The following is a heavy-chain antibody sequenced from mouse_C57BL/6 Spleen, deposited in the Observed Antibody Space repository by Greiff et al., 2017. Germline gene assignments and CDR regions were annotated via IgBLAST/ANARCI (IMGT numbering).Heavy chain of an antibody. J-gene: IGHJ1*03. CDR1: GYTFTDYE. CDR2: IDPETGGT. V-gene: IGHV1-15*01. D-gene: IGHD4-1*01. Sequence: VKLQQSGAELVRPGASVTPSCKASGYTFTDYEMHWVKQTPVHGLEWIGAIDPETGGTAYNQKFKGKAILTADKSSSTAYMELRSLTSEDSAVYYCTGVGHWYFDVWGTGTTVTVSS. CDR3: TGVGHWYFDV.